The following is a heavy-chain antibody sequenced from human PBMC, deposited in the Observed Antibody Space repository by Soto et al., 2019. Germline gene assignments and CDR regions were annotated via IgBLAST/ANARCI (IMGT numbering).Heavy chain of an antibody. V-gene: IGHV1-69*08. CDR2: IIPILGIA. CDR1: GGTFSSYT. CDR3: AREAWNYGYYYYYMDV. J-gene: IGHJ6*03. Sequence: QVQLVQSGAEVKKPGSSVKVSCKASGGTFSSYTISWVRQAPGQGLEWMGRIIPILGIANYAQKFQGRVTITADKPTSTAYMELSSLRCEDTAVYYCAREAWNYGYYYYYMDVWGKGTTVTVSS. D-gene: IGHD1-7*01.